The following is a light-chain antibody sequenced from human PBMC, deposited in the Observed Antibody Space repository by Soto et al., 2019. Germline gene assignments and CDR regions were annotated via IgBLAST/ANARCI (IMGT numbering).Light chain of an antibody. Sequence: QSVLTQPASVSAAPGQKVTISCSGSSSNMGKNFVSGYQQFPGTAPKLLIFEDDKRRSGIPDRFSGSKSGTSATLAITGFQTGDEAEYHCGSWDSSLVTMVFGGGTKVTVL. J-gene: IGLJ3*02. V-gene: IGLV1-51*02. CDR2: EDD. CDR1: SSNMGKNF. CDR3: GSWDSSLVTMV.